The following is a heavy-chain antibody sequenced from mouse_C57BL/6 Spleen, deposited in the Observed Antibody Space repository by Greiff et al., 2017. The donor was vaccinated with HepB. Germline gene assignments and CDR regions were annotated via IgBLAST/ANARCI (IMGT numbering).Heavy chain of an antibody. CDR1: GFTFSDFY. J-gene: IGHJ1*03. D-gene: IGHD2-3*01. CDR2: SRNKANDYTT. Sequence: EVNLVESGGGLVQSGRSLRLSCATSGFTFSDFYMEWVRQAPGKGLEWIAASRNKANDYTTEYSASVKGRFIVSRDTSQSILYLQMNALRAEDTAIYYCARAPYDGYYRYFDVWGTGTTVTVSS. V-gene: IGHV7-1*01. CDR3: ARAPYDGYYRYFDV.